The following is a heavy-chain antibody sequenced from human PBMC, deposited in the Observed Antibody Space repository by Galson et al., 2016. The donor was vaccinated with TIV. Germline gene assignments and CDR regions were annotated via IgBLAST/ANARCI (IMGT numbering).Heavy chain of an antibody. J-gene: IGHJ4*02. V-gene: IGHV3-74*01. Sequence: SLRLSCATSGFTFSNYWMHWVRQAPGKGLVWVSRISSDGSGTSYADSVKGRFTISRDNAKNTLYLQMNSLRVEDTALYYCVRDVTSSWDYWSQGTLVTVSS. D-gene: IGHD6-6*01. CDR3: VRDVTSSWDY. CDR1: GFTFSNYW. CDR2: ISSDGSGT.